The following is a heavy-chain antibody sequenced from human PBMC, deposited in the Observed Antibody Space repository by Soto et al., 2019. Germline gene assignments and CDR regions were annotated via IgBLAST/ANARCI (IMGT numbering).Heavy chain of an antibody. CDR1: GFTFSDYY. D-gene: IGHD1-26*01. V-gene: IGHV3-11*06. J-gene: IGHJ6*02. CDR3: ARADSGSYYIYYYYYGMDV. CDR2: ISSSSSYT. Sequence: QVQLVESGGGLAKPGGSLRLSCAASGFTFSDYYMSWIRQAPGKGLEWVSYISSSSSYTNYADSVKGRFTISRDNAKNSLYLQMNSRRAEDTAVYYCARADSGSYYIYYYYYGMDVWGQGTTVTVSS.